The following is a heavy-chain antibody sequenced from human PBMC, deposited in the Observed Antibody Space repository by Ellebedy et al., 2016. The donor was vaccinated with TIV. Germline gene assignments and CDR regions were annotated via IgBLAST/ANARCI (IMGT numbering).Heavy chain of an antibody. CDR1: GLPFTDAW. J-gene: IGHJ4*02. CDR2: LSFDGSNE. Sequence: GESLKISCEVSGLPFTDAWMTWVRQVPGKGLEWVATLSFDGSNEYYADSVKGRFTISRDISKNTLYLEMSSLTTEDTAVYYCARGALVVPAAHFDHWGQGTPVTVSS. V-gene: IGHV3-30-3*01. CDR3: ARGALVVPAAHFDH. D-gene: IGHD2-2*01.